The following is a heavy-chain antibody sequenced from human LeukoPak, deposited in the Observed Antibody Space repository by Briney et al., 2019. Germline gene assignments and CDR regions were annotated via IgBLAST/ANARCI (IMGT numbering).Heavy chain of an antibody. Sequence: GGSLRLSCAASGFIFSNYGMSWVRQAPGKGLEWVSAIGSSGSTTYYADSVKGRFTISRDNSKNTLYLQMNSLRAEDTAVYYCAKIVAGLDYWGQGTLVTVSS. V-gene: IGHV3-23*01. D-gene: IGHD2-15*01. CDR2: IGSSGSTT. CDR1: GFIFSNYG. CDR3: AKIVAGLDY. J-gene: IGHJ4*02.